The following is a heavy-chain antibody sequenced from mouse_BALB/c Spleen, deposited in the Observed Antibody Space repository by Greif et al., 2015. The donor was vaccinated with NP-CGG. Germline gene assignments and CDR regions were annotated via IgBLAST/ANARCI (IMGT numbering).Heavy chain of an antibody. CDR1: GFTFNTYA. CDR2: IRSKSNNYAT. Sequence: DVKLQESGGGLVQPKGPLKLSCAASGFTFNTYAMNWVRQAPGKGLEWVARIRSKSNNYATYYADSVKDRFTISRDDSQSMLYLQMNNLKTEDTAMYYCVRHQGYDVGSAMDYWGQGTSVTVSS. D-gene: IGHD2-14*01. J-gene: IGHJ4*01. CDR3: VRHQGYDVGSAMDY. V-gene: IGHV10-1*02.